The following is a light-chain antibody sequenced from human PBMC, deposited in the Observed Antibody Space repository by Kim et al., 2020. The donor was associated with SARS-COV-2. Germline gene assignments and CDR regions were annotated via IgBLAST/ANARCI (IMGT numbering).Light chain of an antibody. J-gene: IGLJ2*01. Sequence: GQSITISCTGTSSDVGGYNYVSWYQQHPGKAPKLIIYDVSNRPSGISNRFSGSKSGNTASLTISGLQAEDETDYYCSSYTSSTYVVFGGGTQLTVL. V-gene: IGLV2-14*03. CDR3: SSYTSSTYVV. CDR2: DVS. CDR1: SSDVGGYNY.